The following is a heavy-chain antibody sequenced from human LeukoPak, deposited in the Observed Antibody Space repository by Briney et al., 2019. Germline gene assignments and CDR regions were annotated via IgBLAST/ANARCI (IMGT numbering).Heavy chain of an antibody. V-gene: IGHV3-33*06. J-gene: IGHJ5*02. CDR1: GFTFSSYG. D-gene: IGHD3-3*01. CDR2: IWYDGSSK. Sequence: AGGSLRLSCAASGFTFSSYGMHWVRQAPGKGLEWVAVIWYDGSSKYYADSVKGRFTISRDNSKNTLYLQMNSLRAEDTAVYYCAKDREEWLLSVNWFDPWGQGTLVTVSS. CDR3: AKDREEWLLSVNWFDP.